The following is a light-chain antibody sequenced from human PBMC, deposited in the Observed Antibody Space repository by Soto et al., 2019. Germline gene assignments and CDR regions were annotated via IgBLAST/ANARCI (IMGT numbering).Light chain of an antibody. CDR3: SSFSSSSTLDV. Sequence: QSALTQPASVSGSPGQSITISCTGTSSDVGGHNYVSWYQHHADKAPKLMIYEVSNRPSGVSNRFSGSKSGNTASLTIYGLQAEDEADYYCSSFSSSSTLDVFGTGTKVTVL. CDR1: SSDVGGHNY. V-gene: IGLV2-14*01. J-gene: IGLJ1*01. CDR2: EVS.